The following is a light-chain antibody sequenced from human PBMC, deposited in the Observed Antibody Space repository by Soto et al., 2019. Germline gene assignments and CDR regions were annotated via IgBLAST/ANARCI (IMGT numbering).Light chain of an antibody. CDR1: QRIDRY. Sequence: DIQLTQSPSTLSASVGDRVTITCRASQRIDRYLAWYQQKPGKAPKLLVYDASTLEGGVPSRFSGSGSATEFILTISSLQPDDFATYYCQQYKDDAGTFGQGTKVDIK. CDR2: DAS. J-gene: IGKJ1*01. CDR3: QQYKDDAGT. V-gene: IGKV1-5*01.